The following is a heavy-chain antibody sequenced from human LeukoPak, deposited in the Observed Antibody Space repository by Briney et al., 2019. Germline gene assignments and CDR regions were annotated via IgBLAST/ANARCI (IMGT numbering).Heavy chain of an antibody. J-gene: IGHJ4*02. D-gene: IGHD6-19*01. V-gene: IGHV5-51*01. CDR3: ARHEGGGWYIDY. CDR1: GYSFSNYW. CDR2: IYPDESNI. Sequence: GESLKISCMGSGYSFSNYWIGWVRQMPGKGLEWMGIIYPDESNIRYSPSFQGQVTISVDKSISPAYLQWSSLKASDTAIYYCARHEGGGWYIDYWGQGTLVTVSS.